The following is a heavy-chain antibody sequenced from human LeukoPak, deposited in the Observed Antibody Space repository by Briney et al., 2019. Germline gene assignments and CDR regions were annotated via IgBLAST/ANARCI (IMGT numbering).Heavy chain of an antibody. Sequence: GGSLRLSCAASGFTFSSYGMHWVRQAPGTGLEWVAFIQFDGNGEYYADSVKGRFTISRDNSKNTLFLQMHSLRPEDTALYYCARERTPKHYYGSGSFDRYFDYWGQGTLVTVSS. CDR3: ARERTPKHYYGSGSFDRYFDY. J-gene: IGHJ4*02. D-gene: IGHD3-10*01. CDR2: IQFDGNGE. V-gene: IGHV3-30*02. CDR1: GFTFSSYG.